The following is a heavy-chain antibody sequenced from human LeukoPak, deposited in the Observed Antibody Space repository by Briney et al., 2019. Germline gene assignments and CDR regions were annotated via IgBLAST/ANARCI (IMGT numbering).Heavy chain of an antibody. D-gene: IGHD2-15*01. CDR3: ASKSTDCSGGSCYLEAAFDI. CDR2: TYYRSKWYN. J-gene: IGHJ3*02. Sequence: SQTLSLTCAISGDSVSSNSAAWNWIRQSPSRGLEWLGRTYYRSKWYNDYAVSVKSRITINPDTSKNQFSLQLNSVTPEDTAVYYCASKSTDCSGGSCYLEAAFDIWGQGTMVTVSS. CDR1: GDSVSSNSAA. V-gene: IGHV6-1*01.